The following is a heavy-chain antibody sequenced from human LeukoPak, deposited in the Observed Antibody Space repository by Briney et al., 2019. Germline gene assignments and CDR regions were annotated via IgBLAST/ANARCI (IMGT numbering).Heavy chain of an antibody. Sequence: PGGSLRLSCAASGFTVSSNYMSWVRQAPGKGLEWVSVIYSGGSTYYADSVKGRFTISRDNSKNTLYLQMNSLRAEDTAVYYCAREGISQGSPLDYWGQGTLVTVSS. CDR3: AREGISQGSPLDY. D-gene: IGHD3-3*02. V-gene: IGHV3-66*01. CDR2: IYSGGST. CDR1: GFTVSSNY. J-gene: IGHJ4*02.